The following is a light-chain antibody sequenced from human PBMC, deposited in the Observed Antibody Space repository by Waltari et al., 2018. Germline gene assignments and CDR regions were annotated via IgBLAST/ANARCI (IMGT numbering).Light chain of an antibody. Sequence: QSVLTQPPSVSGTPGQRVTISCSGSTSNIGAGHDVHWYQHLPGTAPKLLIYGNNNRPSGVPDRCSGLKAGTSASLASTGLQADDGADYFCQSFDNMLSGGVVCGGGTKLAVL. J-gene: IGLJ2*01. V-gene: IGLV1-40*01. CDR1: TSNIGAGHD. CDR3: QSFDNMLSGGVV. CDR2: GNN.